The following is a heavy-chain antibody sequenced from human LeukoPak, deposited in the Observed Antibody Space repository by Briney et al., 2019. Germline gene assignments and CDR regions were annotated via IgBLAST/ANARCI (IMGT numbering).Heavy chain of an antibody. Sequence: HPGGSLRLSCAASGFTFRSYGMSWVRQAPGKGLEWVSAVSGGGGSTYCADSVKGRFTISRDNSKNTVYLQMNSLRAEDTAVYYCAKKDSGEHGTGIFNYWGQGILVTVSS. V-gene: IGHV3-23*01. CDR3: AKKDSGEHGTGIFNY. CDR2: VSGGGGST. D-gene: IGHD4-17*01. CDR1: GFTFRSYG. J-gene: IGHJ4*02.